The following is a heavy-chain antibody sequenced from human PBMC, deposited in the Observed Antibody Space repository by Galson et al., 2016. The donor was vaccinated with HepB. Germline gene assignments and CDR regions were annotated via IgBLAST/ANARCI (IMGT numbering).Heavy chain of an antibody. D-gene: IGHD1-14*01. V-gene: IGHV3-23*01. CDR3: AKSPHSRVDSADRGVY. CDR1: GFTFSSYA. J-gene: IGHJ4*02. CDR2: ISGGGGST. Sequence: SLRLSCAASGFTFSSYAMTWVRQAPGEGLEWVSAISGGGGSTYYADSVKGRFTISRDNARNTVYLQMNSLRAEDTAVYYCAKSPHSRVDSADRGVYWGRGTLVTVSS.